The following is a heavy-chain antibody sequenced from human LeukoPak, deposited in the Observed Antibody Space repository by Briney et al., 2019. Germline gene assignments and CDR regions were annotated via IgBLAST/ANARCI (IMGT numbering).Heavy chain of an antibody. D-gene: IGHD3-22*01. CDR1: GGSISSYY. J-gene: IGHJ6*03. V-gene: IGHV4-59*12. CDR2: IYYSGST. Sequence: SETLSLTCTVSGGSISSYYWSWIRQPPGKGLEWIGYIYYSGSTNYNPSLKSRVTISVDTSKNQFSLKLGSVTAADTAVYYCARCHSSGYYYSYYMDVWGKGTTVTVSS. CDR3: ARCHSSGYYYSYYMDV.